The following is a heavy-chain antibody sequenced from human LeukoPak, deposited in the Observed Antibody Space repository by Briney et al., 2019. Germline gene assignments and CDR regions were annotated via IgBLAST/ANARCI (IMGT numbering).Heavy chain of an antibody. Sequence: PSETLSLTCAVYGGSFSGYYWSWIRQPPGKGLEWIGEINHSGSTNYNPSLKSRVTISVDTSKNQFSLKLSSVTAADTAVYYCARDCTNGVCFVGYYYGMDVWGQGTTVTVSS. D-gene: IGHD2-8*01. V-gene: IGHV4-34*01. J-gene: IGHJ6*02. CDR1: GGSFSGYY. CDR2: INHSGST. CDR3: ARDCTNGVCFVGYYYGMDV.